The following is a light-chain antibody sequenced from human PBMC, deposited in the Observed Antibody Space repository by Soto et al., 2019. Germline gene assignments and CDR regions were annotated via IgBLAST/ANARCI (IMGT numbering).Light chain of an antibody. CDR3: GTWDSSLSAVV. CDR1: SSNIGNNY. Sequence: QSVLTQPPSVSAAPGQKVTISCSGSSSNIGNNYVSWYQQLPGTVPKLLIYDNDKRPSGIPDHFSGSKSGTSATLGISGVQTGDEANYYCGTWDSSLSAVVFGGGTKLPVL. CDR2: DND. J-gene: IGLJ2*01. V-gene: IGLV1-51*01.